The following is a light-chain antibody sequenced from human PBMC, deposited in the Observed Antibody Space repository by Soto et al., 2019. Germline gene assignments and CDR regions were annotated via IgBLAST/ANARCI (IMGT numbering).Light chain of an antibody. J-gene: IGKJ5*01. Sequence: EFVWTHSPGTLSLSPGGRATLSFMSSQSVGSSYIAWYQQRPGQTPSLLIYGASTRATGIPDRFSGSGSGTHFTLTISRLEPGDFAVYYCQHFGGTTFTFGQGTRLEI. CDR2: GAS. CDR1: QSVGSSY. V-gene: IGKV3-20*01. CDR3: QHFGGTTFT.